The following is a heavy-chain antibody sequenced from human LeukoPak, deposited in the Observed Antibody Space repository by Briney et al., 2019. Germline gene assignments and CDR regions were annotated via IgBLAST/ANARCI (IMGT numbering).Heavy chain of an antibody. CDR2: ISAYNGNT. V-gene: IGHV1-18*01. D-gene: IGHD2-2*01. J-gene: IGHJ4*02. CDR3: ARGGYCSSTSCYAFGLDY. CDR1: GYTFTSYG. Sequence: ASVKVSCKASGYTFTSYGIGWVRQAPGQGLEWMGWISAYNGNTNYAQKLQGRVTMTTDTSTSTAYMELRSLRSDDTAVYFCARGGYCSSTSCYAFGLDYWGQGTLVTVSS.